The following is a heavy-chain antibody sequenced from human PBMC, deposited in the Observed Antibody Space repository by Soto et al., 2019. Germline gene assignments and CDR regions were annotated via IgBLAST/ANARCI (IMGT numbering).Heavy chain of an antibody. CDR2: ISGSGGST. D-gene: IGHD6-13*01. Sequence: EVQLLESGGGLVQPGGSLRLSCAASGFTFSSYAMRWVRQAPGKGLEWVSAISGSGGSTYYADSVKGRFTISRDNSKNTLYLQMHTLRAEDTAVYYCTRRGPGTYFDYWSQGTLVTVSS. CDR1: GFTFSSYA. V-gene: IGHV3-23*01. J-gene: IGHJ4*02. CDR3: TRRGPGTYFDY.